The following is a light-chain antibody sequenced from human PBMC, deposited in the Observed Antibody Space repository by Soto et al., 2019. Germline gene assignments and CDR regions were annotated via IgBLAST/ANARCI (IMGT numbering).Light chain of an antibody. CDR2: WAS. Sequence: DIVMTQSPESLGVSLGERATINCKSSQSVLSNSNNKNDLAWYQQKPGQPPKLLIYWASTRESGVPDRFSGSGSGTDFTLTINSLQPEDVAVYYCQQYYSPLWTFGQGTKGEIK. CDR3: QQYYSPLWT. J-gene: IGKJ1*01. CDR1: QSVLSNSNNKND. V-gene: IGKV4-1*01.